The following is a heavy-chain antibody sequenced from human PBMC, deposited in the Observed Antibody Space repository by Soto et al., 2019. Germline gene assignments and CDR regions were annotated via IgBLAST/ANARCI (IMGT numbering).Heavy chain of an antibody. J-gene: IGHJ4*02. CDR2: IYNSGRT. CDR3: ARPIIVVVNNQYSPSYFDY. V-gene: IGHV4-39*01. D-gene: IGHD3-22*01. Sequence: PSETLSLTCTVSGGSMSSRSHYWGWVRQPPGKGLEWIASIYNSGRTFYNPSLESRITISVDTSNNQFSLKLSSVTAADTAVYYCARPIIVVVNNQYSPSYFDYWGQGALVTVSS. CDR1: GGSMSSRSHY.